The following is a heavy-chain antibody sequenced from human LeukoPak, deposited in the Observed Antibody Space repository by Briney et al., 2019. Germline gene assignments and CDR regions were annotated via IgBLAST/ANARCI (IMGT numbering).Heavy chain of an antibody. CDR1: GYTFTSYG. J-gene: IGHJ4*02. CDR2: ISAYNGNT. CDR3: ARVRDSSGYYAHFDY. D-gene: IGHD3-22*01. Sequence: ASVKVSCKASGYTFTSYGISWVRQAPGQGLEWMGWISAYNGNTNYAQKLQGRVTMTTDTSTSTAYMELRSLRSDDTAVYYCARVRDSSGYYAHFDYWGKGTLVTVSS. V-gene: IGHV1-18*01.